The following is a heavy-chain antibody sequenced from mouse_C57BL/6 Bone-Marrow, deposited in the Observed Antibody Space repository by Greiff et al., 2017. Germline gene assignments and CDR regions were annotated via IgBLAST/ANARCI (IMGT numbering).Heavy chain of an antibody. V-gene: IGHV1-53*01. Sequence: QVQLKESGTELVKPGASVKLSCKASGYTFTSYWMHCLKPRPGQGLEWIGNINPSNGGTNYNEKFKSKATLTVDKSSSTAYMQLSSLTSEDSAGYYCARRGGRGFAYWGQGTLVTVSA. CDR1: GYTFTSYW. CDR3: ARRGGRGFAY. J-gene: IGHJ3*01. CDR2: INPSNGGT.